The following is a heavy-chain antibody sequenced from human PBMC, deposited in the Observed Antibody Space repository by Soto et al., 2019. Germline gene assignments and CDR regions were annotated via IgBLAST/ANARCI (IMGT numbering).Heavy chain of an antibody. J-gene: IGHJ6*02. CDR2: IYYSGST. D-gene: IGHD3-16*01. Sequence: LSLTCTVSGGSISSGDYYWSWIRQPPGKGLEWIGYIYYSGSTYYNPSLKSRLTMSLDTSENQFSLKLNSLTDADTAVYYCARVPSPFDYYYAMDVWGQGTTVTVSS. CDR1: GGSISSGDYY. CDR3: ARVPSPFDYYYAMDV. V-gene: IGHV4-30-4*01.